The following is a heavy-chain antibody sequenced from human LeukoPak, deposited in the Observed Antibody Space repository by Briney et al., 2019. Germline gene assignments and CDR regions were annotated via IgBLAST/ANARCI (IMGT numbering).Heavy chain of an antibody. CDR3: ANRGLAAQGSNFDH. J-gene: IGHJ4*01. CDR1: GLTFSNYG. D-gene: IGHD6-6*01. V-gene: IGHV3-30*02. Sequence: PGGSLRLSCLASGLTFSNYGMHWVRQAPGKGLEWVAFIRYDGSNKYYADSVKGRFTISRDNSKNTVCLQMNSLTAEDTAVYYCANRGLAAQGSNFDHWGHGTLVTVSS. CDR2: IRYDGSNK.